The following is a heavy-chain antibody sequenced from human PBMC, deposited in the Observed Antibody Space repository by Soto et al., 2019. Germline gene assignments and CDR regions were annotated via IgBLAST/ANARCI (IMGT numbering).Heavy chain of an antibody. D-gene: IGHD4-17*01. CDR3: ASCHDYGDHAADY. Sequence: QVQLVESGGGVVQPGRSLRLSCTASGFTFSNYAMHWVRQPPGKGLEWVAVIWYDGSNKYYADSVKGRFTISRDNSKSTLYLQMNSRRAEDTAVYYCASCHDYGDHAADYWGQGSLVSVSS. V-gene: IGHV3-33*01. J-gene: IGHJ4*02. CDR1: GFTFSNYA. CDR2: IWYDGSNK.